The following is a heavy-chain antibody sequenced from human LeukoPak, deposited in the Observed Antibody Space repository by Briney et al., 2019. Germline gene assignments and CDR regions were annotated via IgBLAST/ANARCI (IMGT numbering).Heavy chain of an antibody. J-gene: IGHJ3*02. D-gene: IGHD2-2*01. Sequence: ASVKGSCKASGYTFTSYGISWVRQAPGQGLEWMGWISAYNGNTNYAQKLQGRVTMTTDTSTSTAYMELRSLRSDDTAVYYCARDSASPKTRYCSSTSCYPWGAFDIWGQGTMVTVSS. V-gene: IGHV1-18*01. CDR3: ARDSASPKTRYCSSTSCYPWGAFDI. CDR2: ISAYNGNT. CDR1: GYTFTSYG.